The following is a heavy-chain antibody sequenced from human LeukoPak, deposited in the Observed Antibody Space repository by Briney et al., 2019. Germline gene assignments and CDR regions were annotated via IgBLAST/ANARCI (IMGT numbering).Heavy chain of an antibody. CDR3: ARREGVSPFDY. D-gene: IGHD2-8*01. CDR2: MSYSGGT. J-gene: IGHJ4*02. CDR1: GGSISTSSSY. Sequence: PSETLSLSCTVPGGSISTSSSYWGWIRQPPGKGREWLGTMSYSGGTSYNPSLKPQVTISADTSKNQFSLKLGSVTAADTAVFYCARREGVSPFDYWGQGTLVTVSS. V-gene: IGHV4-39*01.